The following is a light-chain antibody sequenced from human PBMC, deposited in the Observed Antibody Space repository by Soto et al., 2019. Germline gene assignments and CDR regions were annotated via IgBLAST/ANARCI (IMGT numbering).Light chain of an antibody. CDR2: GAS. CDR1: RSVSSNY. V-gene: IGKV3-20*01. Sequence: EIVLTQSPGTLSLSPGERATLYCRASRSVSSNYLTWYQQKPGQAPRLLIYGASSRATGIPDRFSGSGSGADFTLTISRLEPEDFAVYYCQQYGSSPFTFGPGTKVDIK. J-gene: IGKJ3*01. CDR3: QQYGSSPFT.